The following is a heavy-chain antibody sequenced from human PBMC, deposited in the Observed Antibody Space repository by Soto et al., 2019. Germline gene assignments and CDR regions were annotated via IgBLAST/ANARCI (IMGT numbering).Heavy chain of an antibody. CDR3: ARDVGYGLIDY. Sequence: QVQLVPSGAEVKKPGASEKVSCKASGYPFTSYGISWVRQAPGQGLEWMGGINADNGNTNYAQKLQGRVTMTTDTSTSTAYMELRSLRSDDTAVYYCARDVGYGLIDYWGQGTLVTVSS. V-gene: IGHV1-18*01. J-gene: IGHJ4*02. D-gene: IGHD5-18*01. CDR2: INADNGNT. CDR1: GYPFTSYG.